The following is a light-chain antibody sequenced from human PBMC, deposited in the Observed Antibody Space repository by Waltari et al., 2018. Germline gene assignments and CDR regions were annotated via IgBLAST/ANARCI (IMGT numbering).Light chain of an antibody. CDR2: DAI. CDR3: SSQTLDGLVL. V-gene: IGLV2-14*03. J-gene: IGLJ2*01. Sequence: QSALTQPASVSGSPGQSITISCSGLASAAGASDSVSWHQHHPDKAPQVIIYDAIHPPSRLSDRFSASKSANTSSLSISRLQPEDEAYYYCSSQTLDGLVLFGGGTRLTVL. CDR1: ASAAGASDS.